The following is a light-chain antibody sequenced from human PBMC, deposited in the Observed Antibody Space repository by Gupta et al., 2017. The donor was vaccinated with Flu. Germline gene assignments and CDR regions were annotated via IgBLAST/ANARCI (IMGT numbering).Light chain of an antibody. CDR2: DVS. V-gene: IGLV2-11*01. J-gene: IGLJ2*01. CDR1: SSDVGGYKY. Sequence: VTISCTGTSSDVGGYKYVAWYQQHPGKAPKLMIYDVSKRPSGVPDRFSGSKSGNTASLTISGLQADDEADYYCCSYAGSNTGVFGGGTKLTVL. CDR3: CSYAGSNTGV.